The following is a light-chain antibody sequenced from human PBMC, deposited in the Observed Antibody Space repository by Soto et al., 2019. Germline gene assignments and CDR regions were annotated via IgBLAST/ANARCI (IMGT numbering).Light chain of an antibody. V-gene: IGKV1-5*01. Sequence: DIQMTQSPSTLSASVGDRVTITCRASQSISSWLAWYQQTPGKAPKILFYDASNLGSGVPSRFRGSGSGTEFTLTISSLQSDDFATYYCQQYSTYASSLTFGQGTRLEI. CDR1: QSISSW. CDR2: DAS. CDR3: QQYSTYASSLT. J-gene: IGKJ5*01.